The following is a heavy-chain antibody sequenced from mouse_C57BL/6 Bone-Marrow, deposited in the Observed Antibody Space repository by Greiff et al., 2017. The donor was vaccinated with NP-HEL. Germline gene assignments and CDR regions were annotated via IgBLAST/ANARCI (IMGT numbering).Heavy chain of an antibody. CDR3: AREQTGRDYAMDY. CDR1: GYTFTSYW. CDR2: IHPNSGST. V-gene: IGHV1-64*01. D-gene: IGHD4-1*01. J-gene: IGHJ4*01. Sequence: QVQLQQSGAELVKPGASVKLSCKASGYTFTSYWLHWVKQRPGQGLEWIGMIHPNSGSTNYNEKFKSKATLTVDKSSSTAYMQLSSLTSEDSAVYYCAREQTGRDYAMDYWGQGTSVTVSS.